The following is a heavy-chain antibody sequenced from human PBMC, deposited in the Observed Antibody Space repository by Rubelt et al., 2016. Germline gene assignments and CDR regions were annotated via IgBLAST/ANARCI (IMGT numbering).Heavy chain of an antibody. V-gene: IGHV4-34*01. CDR2: INHSGST. J-gene: IGHJ3*02. D-gene: IGHD3-10*01. CDR3: ARGYDYYGSGRGDAFDI. CDR1: GGSFSGYY. Sequence: QVQLQQWGAGLLKPSETLSLTCAVYGGSFSGYYWSWIRQPPGKGLEWIGEINHSGSTNYNPSLKSRVTISVDTSKNQFALKRSSGTAADTAVYYCARGYDYYGSGRGDAFDIWGQGTMVTVSS.